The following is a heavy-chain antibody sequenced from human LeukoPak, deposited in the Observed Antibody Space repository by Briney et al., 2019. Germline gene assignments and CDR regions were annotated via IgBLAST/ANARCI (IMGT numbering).Heavy chain of an antibody. V-gene: IGHV3-30*03. J-gene: IGHJ4*02. CDR3: ARSMVRGVTKETFDY. CDR1: GFTFSSYG. D-gene: IGHD3-10*01. CDR2: ISYDGSNK. Sequence: GRSLRLSCAASGFTFSSYGMHWVRQAPGKGLEWVAVISYDGSNKYYADSVKGRFTISRDNAKNSLYLQMNSLRAEDTAVYYCARSMVRGVTKETFDYWGQGTLVTVSS.